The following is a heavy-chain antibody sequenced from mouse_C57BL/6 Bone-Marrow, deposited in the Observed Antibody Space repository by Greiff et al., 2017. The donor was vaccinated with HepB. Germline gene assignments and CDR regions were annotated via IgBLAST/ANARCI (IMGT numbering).Heavy chain of an antibody. CDR1: GYAFTNYL. V-gene: IGHV1-54*01. J-gene: IGHJ3*01. D-gene: IGHD3-2*02. CDR3: ARDSSGSFAY. CDR2: INPGSGGT. Sequence: VQVVESGAELVRPGTSVKVSCKASGYAFTNYLIEWVKQRPGQGLEWIGVINPGSGGTNYNEKFKGKATLTADKSSSTAYMQLSSLTSEDSAVYFCARDSSGSFAYWGQGTLVTVSA.